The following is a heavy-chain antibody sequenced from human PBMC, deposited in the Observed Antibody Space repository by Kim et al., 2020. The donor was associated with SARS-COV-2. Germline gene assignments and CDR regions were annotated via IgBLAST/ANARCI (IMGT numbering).Heavy chain of an antibody. Sequence: DPAKGRFTISRDNAKNKLYLNMNSLRAEDTAVYYCAKAMTVVTPTFDYWGQGTLVTVSS. J-gene: IGHJ4*02. CDR3: AKAMTVVTPTFDY. D-gene: IGHD2-21*02. V-gene: IGHV3-30*02.